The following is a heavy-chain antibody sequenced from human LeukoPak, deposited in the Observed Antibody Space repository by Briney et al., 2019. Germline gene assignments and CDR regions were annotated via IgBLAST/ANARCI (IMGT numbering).Heavy chain of an antibody. D-gene: IGHD2-15*01. J-gene: IGHJ4*02. CDR1: GGSFSGYY. CDR2: INHSGST. V-gene: IGHV4-34*01. CDR3: ARVGWPTDY. Sequence: SETLSLTCAVYGGSFSGYYWSWIHQPPGKGLEWIGEINHSGSTNYNPSLKSRVTISVDTSKNQFSLKLSSVTAADTAVYYCARVGWPTDYWGQGTLVTVSS.